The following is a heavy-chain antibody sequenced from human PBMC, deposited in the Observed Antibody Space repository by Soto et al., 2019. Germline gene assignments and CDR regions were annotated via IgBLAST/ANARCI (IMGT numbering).Heavy chain of an antibody. CDR3: AIDSKVRFLEFTATVFDY. CDR2: IIPMFDTT. J-gene: IGHJ4*02. Sequence: QVQLVQSGAEVKKPGSSVKVSCKASGVTLSSYIISWVRQAPGQGLEWMGGIIPMFDTTNYAQKFQGRVTISADESTTTAYMELSSLRSEDTAVYYCAIDSKVRFLEFTATVFDYWGQGALVTVSS. CDR1: GVTLSSYI. D-gene: IGHD3-3*01. V-gene: IGHV1-69*12.